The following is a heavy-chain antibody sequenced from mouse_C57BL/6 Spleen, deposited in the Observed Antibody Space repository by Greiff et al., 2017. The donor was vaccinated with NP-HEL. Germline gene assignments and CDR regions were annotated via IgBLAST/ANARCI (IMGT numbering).Heavy chain of an antibody. Sequence: VQLQQSGPELVKPGASVKIPCKASGYTFTDYNMDWVKQSHGKSLEWIGDINPNNGGTIYNQKFKGKATLTVDKSSSTAYMELRSLTSEDTAFYDCAISYYYGSSLYVDDWGQGTTLTVSS. V-gene: IGHV1-18*01. CDR2: INPNNGGT. CDR3: AISYYYGSSLYVDD. D-gene: IGHD1-1*01. J-gene: IGHJ2*01. CDR1: GYTFTDYN.